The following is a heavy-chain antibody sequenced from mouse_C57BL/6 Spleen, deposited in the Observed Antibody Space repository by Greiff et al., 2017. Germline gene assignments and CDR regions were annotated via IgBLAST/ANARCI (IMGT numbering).Heavy chain of an antibody. V-gene: IGHV1-82*01. J-gene: IGHJ4*01. CDR1: GYAFSSSW. CDR2: IYPGDGDT. CDR3: ARRGSNYVRVGAMDY. Sequence: VQLQQSGPELVKPGASVKISCKASGYAFSSSWMNWVKQRPGTGLEWIGRIYPGDGDTNYNGKFKGKATLTADKSSSTAYMQLSSPTSEDSAVYFCARRGSNYVRVGAMDYWGQGTSVTVSS. D-gene: IGHD2-5*01.